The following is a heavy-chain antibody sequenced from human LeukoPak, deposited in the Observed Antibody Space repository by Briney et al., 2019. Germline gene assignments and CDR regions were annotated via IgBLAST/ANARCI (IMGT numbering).Heavy chain of an antibody. J-gene: IGHJ6*03. D-gene: IGHD6-19*01. Sequence: SETLSLTCTVSGGSISSYYWSWIRQPPGKGLEWIGYIYYSGSTNYNPSLKSRVTISVDTSKNQFSLKLSSVTAADTAVYYCARYEYSSGWYGDYYYYMDVWGKGTTVTVSS. V-gene: IGHV4-59*01. CDR3: ARYEYSSGWYGDYYYYMDV. CDR1: GGSISSYY. CDR2: IYYSGST.